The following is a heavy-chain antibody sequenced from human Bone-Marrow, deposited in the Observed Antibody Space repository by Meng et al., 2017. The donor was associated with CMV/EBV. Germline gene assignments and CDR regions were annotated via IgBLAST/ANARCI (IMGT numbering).Heavy chain of an antibody. CDR2: INPNSGAT. CDR3: ARAATVTSPWFDP. J-gene: IGHJ5*02. Sequence: ASVKVSCKASGYTFTGYYMHWVRQAPGQGLEWMGWINPNSGATNYAQKFQGRVTMTRDTSISTAYMELSRLRSDDTAVYYCARAATVTSPWFDPWGQGTLVTVSS. CDR1: GYTFTGYY. V-gene: IGHV1-2*02. D-gene: IGHD4-17*01.